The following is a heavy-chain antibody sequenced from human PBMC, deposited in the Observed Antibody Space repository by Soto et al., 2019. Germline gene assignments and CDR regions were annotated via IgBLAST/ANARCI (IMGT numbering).Heavy chain of an antibody. J-gene: IGHJ6*02. CDR2: IYPDDSDI. V-gene: IGHV5-51*01. CDR3: ARGALGSGTYYNVVDYYGLDV. D-gene: IGHD3-10*01. CDR1: GYRFTTYW. Sequence: PGESLKISCKGSGYRFTTYWIAWVRQMPGKGLEWMGTIYPDDSDIRYSPSFQGQVTISADKSISTVYLQWSSLKASDTAMYYCARGALGSGTYYNVVDYYGLDVWGQGTTVTVS.